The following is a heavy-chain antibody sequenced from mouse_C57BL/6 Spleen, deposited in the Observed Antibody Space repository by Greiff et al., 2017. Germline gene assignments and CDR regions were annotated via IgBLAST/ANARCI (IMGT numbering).Heavy chain of an antibody. V-gene: IGHV1-72*01. CDR1: GYTFTSYW. J-gene: IGHJ1*03. D-gene: IGHD2-1*01. CDR3: ARPYGNYGWYFDV. Sequence: QVQLQQSGAELVKPGASVKLSCKASGYTFTSYWMHWVKQRPGRGLEWIGRIYPNSGGTKYNEKFKSKATLTVDKSSSTAYMQLSSLTSEDSAVYYCARPYGNYGWYFDVWGTGTTVTVSS. CDR2: IYPNSGGT.